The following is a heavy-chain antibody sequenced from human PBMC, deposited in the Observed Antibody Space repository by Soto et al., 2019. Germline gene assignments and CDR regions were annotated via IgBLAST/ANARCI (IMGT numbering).Heavy chain of an antibody. D-gene: IGHD2-2*01. CDR3: ARDWPAAAQPPYGFDP. CDR1: GFTFDDYG. Sequence: PGGSLRLSCAASGFTFDDYGMSWVRQAPGKGLEWVSGINWNGGSTGYADSVKGRSTISRDNAKNSLYLQMNSLRAEDTALYHCARDWPAAAQPPYGFDPWGQGTLVTVSS. CDR2: INWNGGST. J-gene: IGHJ5*02. V-gene: IGHV3-20*01.